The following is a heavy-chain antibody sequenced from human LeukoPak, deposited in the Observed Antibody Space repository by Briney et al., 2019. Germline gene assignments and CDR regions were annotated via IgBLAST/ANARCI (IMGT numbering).Heavy chain of an antibody. V-gene: IGHV4-39*01. J-gene: IGHJ5*02. CDR3: ARLDGYCSGGSCYSVSFVDP. CDR1: GGSISSSNYY. Sequence: PSETLSLTCTVSGGSISSSNYYWGWIRQPPGKGLEWIVSIYYSGSTYYNPSLKSRVTISVDTSKNQFSLKLSSVTAADTAVYYCARLDGYCSGGSCYSVSFVDPWGQGTLVTVSS. D-gene: IGHD2-15*01. CDR2: IYYSGST.